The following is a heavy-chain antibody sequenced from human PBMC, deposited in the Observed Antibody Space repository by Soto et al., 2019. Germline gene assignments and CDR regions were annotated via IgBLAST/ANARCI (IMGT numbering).Heavy chain of an antibody. Sequence: TGGSLRLSCAASGFTFTRYSMNWVRQAPGKGLEWVSSISSTTNYIYYADSMKGRFTVSRDNAKNSVYLDMNSLSAEDTAVYYCARESEDLTSNFDYWGQGPWSPSPQ. V-gene: IGHV3-21*01. CDR2: ISSTTNYI. CDR3: ARESEDLTSNFDY. J-gene: IGHJ4*02. CDR1: GFTFTRYS.